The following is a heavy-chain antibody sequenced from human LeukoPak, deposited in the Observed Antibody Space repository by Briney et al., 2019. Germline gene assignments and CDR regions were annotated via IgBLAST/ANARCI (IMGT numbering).Heavy chain of an antibody. D-gene: IGHD3-10*01. Sequence: SETLSLTCTVSGGSITSYYWHWIRQPPGKGLEWIGYIYYSGSTNYNPSLKSRVTISVDTSRNQFSLKLHSVTAADTAVYYCARDRGRATWFDPWGQGTAVTVSS. CDR2: IYYSGST. CDR1: GGSITSYY. V-gene: IGHV4-59*01. CDR3: ARDRGRATWFDP. J-gene: IGHJ5*02.